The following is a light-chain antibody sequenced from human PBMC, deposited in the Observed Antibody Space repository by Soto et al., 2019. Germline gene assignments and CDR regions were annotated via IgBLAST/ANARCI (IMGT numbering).Light chain of an antibody. CDR1: SSDVGGYNY. CDR3: SSYTSSSTKV. CDR2: DVS. V-gene: IGLV2-14*01. J-gene: IGLJ1*01. Sequence: QSVLTQPASVSGSPGQSITISCTGTSSDVGGYNYVSWYQQHPGNAPKLMIYDVSNRPSGVSNRFSGSKSGNTASLTICGLQAEDEADYYCSSYTSSSTKVFGTGTKLTVL.